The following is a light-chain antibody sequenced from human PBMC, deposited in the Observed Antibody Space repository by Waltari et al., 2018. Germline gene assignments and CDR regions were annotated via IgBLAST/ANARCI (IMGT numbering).Light chain of an antibody. Sequence: YQQLPRAAPKLLIFDTNKRPSGIPDRISASKSGTSATLDITGLQTGDEADYYCATWDNSLREFVFGGGTELTVL. CDR3: ATWDNSLREFV. CDR2: DTN. V-gene: IGLV1-51*01. J-gene: IGLJ2*01.